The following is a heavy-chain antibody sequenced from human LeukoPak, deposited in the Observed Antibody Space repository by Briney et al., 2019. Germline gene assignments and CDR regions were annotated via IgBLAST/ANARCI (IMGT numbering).Heavy chain of an antibody. CDR2: IKQDGSEK. Sequence: GGSLRLFCAASGFTFSRYWMSWVRQAPGKGLEWVANIKQDGSEKYYVDSVKGRFTISRDNAKNSLYLQMNSLRAEDTAVYYCAREYGVVVAAFTYYYYGMDVWGQGTTVTVSS. D-gene: IGHD2-15*01. V-gene: IGHV3-7*01. CDR3: AREYGVVVAAFTYYYYGMDV. J-gene: IGHJ6*02. CDR1: GFTFSRYW.